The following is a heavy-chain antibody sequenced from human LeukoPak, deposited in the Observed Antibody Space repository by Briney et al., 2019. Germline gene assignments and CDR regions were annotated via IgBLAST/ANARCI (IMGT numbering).Heavy chain of an antibody. CDR2: TYTSGST. CDR3: AILRVNYGGNWFDP. J-gene: IGHJ5*02. Sequence: SETLSLTCTVSGGSISSYYWSWIRQPAGKGLEWIGRTYTSGSTNYNPSLQSRVTMSVDTSKNQFSLKLSSVTAADTAVYYCAILRVNYGGNWFDPWGQGTLVTVSS. CDR1: GGSISSYY. V-gene: IGHV4-4*07. D-gene: IGHD4-23*01.